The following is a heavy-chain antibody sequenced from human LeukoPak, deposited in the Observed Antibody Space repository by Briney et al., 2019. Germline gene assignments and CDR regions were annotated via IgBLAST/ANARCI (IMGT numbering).Heavy chain of an antibody. D-gene: IGHD2-8*01. CDR2: IIPMFGPA. J-gene: IGHJ3*02. CDR3: ASQGGRYCTDGVCDDTFDK. Sequence: GASVKVSCKASGGTFSGYSVNWVRQAPGQGLEWMGGIIPMFGPANYAPKFQGRVIFTADESMSTAYMELSSLRSEDTAVYYCASQGGRYCTDGVCDDTFDKWGQGTMVTVSS. CDR1: GGTFSGYS. V-gene: IGHV1-69*13.